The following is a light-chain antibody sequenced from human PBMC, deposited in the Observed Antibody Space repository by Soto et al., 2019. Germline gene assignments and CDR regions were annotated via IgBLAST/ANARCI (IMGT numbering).Light chain of an antibody. CDR3: SSYAGNNNYV. CDR2: EVS. Sequence: QSALTQPPSASGSPGQSVTISCPGTSSDVGGYNYVSWYQQHPGKAPKLMIYEVSKRPSGVPDRFSGSKSGNTASLTVSGLQAEDEADYYCSSYAGNNNYVFGIGTKVTVL. V-gene: IGLV2-8*01. J-gene: IGLJ1*01. CDR1: SSDVGGYNY.